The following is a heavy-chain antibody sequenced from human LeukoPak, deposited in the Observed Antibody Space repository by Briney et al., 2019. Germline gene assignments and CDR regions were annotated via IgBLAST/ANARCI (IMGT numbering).Heavy chain of an antibody. CDR2: MNPNSGNT. CDR3: ARGAELQLVLFN. J-gene: IGHJ4*02. V-gene: IGHV1-8*02. Sequence: GSSVKVSCKASGGTFSSYAISWVRQATGQGLEWMGWMNPNSGNTGYAQKFQGRVTMTRNTSISTAYMELSSLRSEDTAVYYCARGAELQLVLFNWGQGTLVTVSS. CDR1: GGTFSSYA. D-gene: IGHD6-13*01.